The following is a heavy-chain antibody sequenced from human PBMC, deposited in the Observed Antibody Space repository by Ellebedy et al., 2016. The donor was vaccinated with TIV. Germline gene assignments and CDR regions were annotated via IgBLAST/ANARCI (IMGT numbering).Heavy chain of an antibody. D-gene: IGHD2-8*01. CDR1: GFTFSSYG. Sequence: GESLKISCAASGFTFSSYGMHWVRQAPGKGLVWVSRINSDGSSTSYADSVKGRFTISTDSSKNTLYLQMNSLRAEDTAIHYCARYAVGAYYFDYWGQGTLVTVSS. V-gene: IGHV3-74*01. CDR2: INSDGSST. J-gene: IGHJ4*02. CDR3: ARYAVGAYYFDY.